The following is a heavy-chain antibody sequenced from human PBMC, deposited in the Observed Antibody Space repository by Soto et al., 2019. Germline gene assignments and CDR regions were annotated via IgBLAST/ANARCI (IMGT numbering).Heavy chain of an antibody. Sequence: EVHLLESGGTLVQPGGSLRLSCAASGFSFSHYAMTWVRQAPGKGLEWVSPIGSGGAGAGTYYADSVKGRFTISRDNSKNTLFLVMDSLRAEDTAVYYCAKALQGGYDLGDLDYWGQGTLVTVSS. J-gene: IGHJ4*02. D-gene: IGHD5-12*01. CDR3: AKALQGGYDLGDLDY. CDR1: GFSFSHYA. CDR2: IGSGGAGAGT. V-gene: IGHV3-23*01.